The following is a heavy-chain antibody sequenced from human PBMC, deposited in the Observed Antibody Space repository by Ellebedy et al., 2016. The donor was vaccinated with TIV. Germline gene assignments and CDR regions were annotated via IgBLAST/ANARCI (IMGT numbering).Heavy chain of an antibody. CDR2: LSYDGSKE. V-gene: IGHV3-30*03. J-gene: IGHJ4*02. CDR3: ARAPPGSGPDY. Sequence: GESLKISCAASGFTFTFSSYGMHWVRQAPGKGLEWVAVLSYDGSKEYYADSMKGRVTISRDVSKNTLYLQLNSLSPEDTAVYYCARAPPGSGPDYWGQGTLVSVSS. CDR1: GFTFTFSSYG. D-gene: IGHD6-19*01.